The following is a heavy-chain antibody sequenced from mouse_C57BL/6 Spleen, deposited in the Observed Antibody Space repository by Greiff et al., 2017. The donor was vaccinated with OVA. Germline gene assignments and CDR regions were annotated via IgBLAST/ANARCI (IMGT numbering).Heavy chain of an antibody. Sequence: EVHLVESGPGLVKPSQSLSLTCSVTGYSITSGYYWNWIRQFPGNKLEWLGYISYDGSNNYNPSLKNRISITRDTSKNQFFLKLNSVTTEDTATYYCAITTVVAPGAYWGQGTLVTVSA. CDR3: AITTVVAPGAY. V-gene: IGHV3-6*01. J-gene: IGHJ3*01. CDR1: GYSITSGYY. CDR2: ISYDGSN. D-gene: IGHD1-1*01.